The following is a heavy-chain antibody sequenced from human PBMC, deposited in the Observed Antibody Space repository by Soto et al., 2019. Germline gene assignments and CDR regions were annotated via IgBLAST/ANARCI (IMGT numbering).Heavy chain of an antibody. CDR3: AREKNSGYYRTVDY. Sequence: QVQLVASVGGVVQPGRSLSLSCTASGFSLSGHGLHWVRQAPGGGLEWGAVVTCDDTETHYPDSVKGRFTITRDTSKNTFYLQMNSLRVEDTAMYYCAREKNSGYYRTVDYWGQGTLVIVSS. V-gene: IGHV3-30*03. CDR2: VTCDDTET. D-gene: IGHD3-10*01. CDR1: GFSLSGHG. J-gene: IGHJ4*02.